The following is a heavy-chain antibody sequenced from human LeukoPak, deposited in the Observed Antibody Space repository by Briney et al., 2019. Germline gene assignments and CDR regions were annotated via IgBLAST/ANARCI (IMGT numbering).Heavy chain of an antibody. D-gene: IGHD5-18*01. CDR2: IYSGGST. Sequence: PGGSLRLSCAASGFTVSSNYMSWVRQAPGKGLEWVSVIYSGGSTYYADSVKGRFTISRDNSKNTLYLQMNSLRAEDTAVYYCARDLRGYSYGGFDYWGQGTLVTVSS. J-gene: IGHJ4*02. CDR3: ARDLRGYSYGGFDY. CDR1: GFTVSSNY. V-gene: IGHV3-53*01.